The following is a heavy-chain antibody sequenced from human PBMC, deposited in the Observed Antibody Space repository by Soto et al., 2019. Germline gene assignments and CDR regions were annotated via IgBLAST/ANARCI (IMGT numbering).Heavy chain of an antibody. CDR3: ARGSGGTWAFDY. V-gene: IGHV4-34*01. Sequence: PETLSLTCAVYGGSFSRYYCSWIRQPPGKGLEWIGEINHSGSTNYNPSLKSRVSISVDTSKNQFSLKLSSVTAADTAVYYCARGSGGTWAFDYWGQGTLVTVSS. J-gene: IGHJ4*02. CDR1: GGSFSRYY. CDR2: INHSGST. D-gene: IGHD3-16*01.